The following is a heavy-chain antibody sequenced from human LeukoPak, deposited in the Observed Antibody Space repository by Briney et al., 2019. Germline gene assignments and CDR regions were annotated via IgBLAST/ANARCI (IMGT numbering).Heavy chain of an antibody. CDR2: INPNSGGT. CDR1: GYTFTGYY. V-gene: IGHV1-2*02. CDR3: ARSGRYCSSTSCSNDAFDI. D-gene: IGHD2-2*01. Sequence: ASVKVSCKASGYTFTGYYMHWVRQAPGQGLEWMGWINPNSGGTNYAQKFQGRVTMTRDTSISTAYMELSRLRSDDTAVYYCARSGRYCSSTSCSNDAFDIWGQGTMVTVSS. J-gene: IGHJ3*02.